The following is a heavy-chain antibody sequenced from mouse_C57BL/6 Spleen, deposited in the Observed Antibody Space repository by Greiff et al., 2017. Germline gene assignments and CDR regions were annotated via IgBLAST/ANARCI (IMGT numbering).Heavy chain of an antibody. CDR3: ARRVLRSVGYFDY. CDR1: GYTFTSYW. J-gene: IGHJ2*01. V-gene: IGHV1-69*01. CDR2: IDPSDSYT. Sequence: QVQLQQPGAELVMPGASVKLSCKASGYTFTSYWMHWVKQRPGQGLEWIGEIDPSDSYTNYNQKFKGKSTLTVDKSSSTAYMQLSSLTSEDSAVCYCARRVLRSVGYFDYWGQGTTLTVSS. D-gene: IGHD1-1*01.